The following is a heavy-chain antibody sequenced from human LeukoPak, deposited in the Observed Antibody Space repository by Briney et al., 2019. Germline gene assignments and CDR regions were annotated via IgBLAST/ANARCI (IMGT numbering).Heavy chain of an antibody. CDR1: GFTFSSYA. D-gene: IGHD3-10*01. CDR2: ISGSGGST. CDR3: AKDFLKYYYGSGSYYNAPKYYFDY. V-gene: IGHV3-23*01. J-gene: IGHJ4*02. Sequence: PGGSLRLSCAASGFTFSSYAMSWVRQAPGKGLEWVSAISGSGGSTYYADSVKGRFTISRDNSKNTLYLQMNSLRAEDTAVYYCAKDFLKYYYGSGSYYNAPKYYFDYWRQGTLVTVSS.